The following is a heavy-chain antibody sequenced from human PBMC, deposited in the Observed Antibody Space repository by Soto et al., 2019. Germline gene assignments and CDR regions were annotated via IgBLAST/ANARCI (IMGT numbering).Heavy chain of an antibody. J-gene: IGHJ4*02. CDR2: ISSSSSYI. D-gene: IGHD3-3*01. Sequence: GGSLRLSCAASGFTFSSYSMNWVRQAPGKGLEWVSSISSSSSYIYYADSVKGRFTISRDNAKNSLYLQMNSLRAEDTAVYYCAKNPGVGYDFWSGASTHFDYWGQGTLVTVSS. CDR3: AKNPGVGYDFWSGASTHFDY. CDR1: GFTFSSYS. V-gene: IGHV3-21*01.